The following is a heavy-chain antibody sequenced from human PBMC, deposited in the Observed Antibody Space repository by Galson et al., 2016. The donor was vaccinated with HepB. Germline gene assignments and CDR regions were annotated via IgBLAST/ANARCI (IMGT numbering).Heavy chain of an antibody. CDR1: GFIVSSNY. J-gene: IGHJ4*02. CDR2: IYSGGST. CDR3: ARDTDSRERSDW. D-gene: IGHD3-22*01. V-gene: IGHV3-53*01. Sequence: SLRLSCAVSGFIVSSNYMSWVRQAPGKGLGWVSVIYSGGSTYYADSVKGRFTISRDNSKNTLYLEMHSLRAEDTAVYYCARDTDSRERSDWWGQGTLVTVSS.